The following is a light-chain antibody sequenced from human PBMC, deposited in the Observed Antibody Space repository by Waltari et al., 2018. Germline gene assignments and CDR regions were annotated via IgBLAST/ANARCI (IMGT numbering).Light chain of an antibody. V-gene: IGLV7-43*01. CDR1: TEAVSSGNT. CDR3: LLSSGGAWV. Sequence: QTVVTQEPSLTVSPGGTVTLTCVSSTEAVSSGNTPTWLQQKPGQAPRILIYSASNRHSWTPARFSGSLLEGKAALTLSGVKPDDEADYYCLLSSGGAWVFGGGTKLTLL. CDR2: SAS. J-gene: IGLJ3*02.